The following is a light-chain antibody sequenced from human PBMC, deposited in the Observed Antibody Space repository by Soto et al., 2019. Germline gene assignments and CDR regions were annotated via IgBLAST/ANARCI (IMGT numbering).Light chain of an antibody. J-gene: IGLJ2*01. V-gene: IGLV2-23*01. CDR3: CSYAGSSPHVV. Sequence: QSALTQPASVSGSPGQSITISCTGTSSDVGSYNLVSWYQQHPGKAPKLMIYEGSKWPSGVSNRFSGSKSGNTASLTISGLQAEDEADYYCCSYAGSSPHVVFGGGTKLTVL. CDR2: EGS. CDR1: SSDVGSYNL.